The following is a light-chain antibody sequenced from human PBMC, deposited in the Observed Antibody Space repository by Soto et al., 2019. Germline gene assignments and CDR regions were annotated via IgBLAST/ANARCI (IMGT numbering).Light chain of an antibody. CDR2: GAS. CDR1: QSVSSN. Sequence: EIVMTQSPATLSVSPGERATLSCRASQSVSSNLAWYRQKPGQAPRLLIYGASTRATGIPARFSGSGSGTEFTLTISRLQSEDFAVYYCQQYNNWPPNTFGQGTRLEIK. J-gene: IGKJ5*01. CDR3: QQYNNWPPNT. V-gene: IGKV3-15*01.